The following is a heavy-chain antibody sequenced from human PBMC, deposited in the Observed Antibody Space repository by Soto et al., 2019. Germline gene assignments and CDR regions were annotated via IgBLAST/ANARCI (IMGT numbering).Heavy chain of an antibody. Sequence: GGSLRLSCAASGFTFSSYGMHWVRQAPGKGLEWVAVISYDGSNKYYADSVKGRFTISRDNSKNTLYLQMNSLRAEDTAVYYCAKETGAYGGPLLVDYWGQGTLVTVSS. J-gene: IGHJ4*02. CDR2: ISYDGSNK. CDR1: GFTFSSYG. CDR3: AKETGAYGGPLLVDY. D-gene: IGHD4-17*01. V-gene: IGHV3-30*18.